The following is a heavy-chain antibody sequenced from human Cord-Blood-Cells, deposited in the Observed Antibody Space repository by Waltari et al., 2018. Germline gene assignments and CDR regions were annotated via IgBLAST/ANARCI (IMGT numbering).Heavy chain of an antibody. CDR1: GGSFSGYY. CDR3: ARGLARRRCYFDY. V-gene: IGHV4-34*01. Sequence: QVQLQQWGAGLLKPSETLSLTCAVYGGSFSGYYWSWIRQPPGKGLEWIGEINHSGSTNYNPSLKSRVTISVDTSKNQFSLKLSSVAAADTAVYYCARGLARRRCYFDYWGQGTLVTVSS. J-gene: IGHJ4*02. CDR2: INHSGST.